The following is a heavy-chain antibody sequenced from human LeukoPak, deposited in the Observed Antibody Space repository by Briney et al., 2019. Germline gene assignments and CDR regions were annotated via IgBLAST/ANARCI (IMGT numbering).Heavy chain of an antibody. CDR3: ARVGADFDFWSGYYKRGRWFDP. D-gene: IGHD3-3*01. V-gene: IGHV1-69*13. J-gene: IGHJ5*02. CDR1: GGTFSSYA. Sequence: GASVKVSCKASGGTFSSYAISWVRQAPGKGLDWMGGIIPIFGTANYARKFQGRVTITADESTSTAYLELSSLRSEDTAVYYCARVGADFDFWSGYYKRGRWFDPWGQGTLVTVSS. CDR2: IIPIFGTA.